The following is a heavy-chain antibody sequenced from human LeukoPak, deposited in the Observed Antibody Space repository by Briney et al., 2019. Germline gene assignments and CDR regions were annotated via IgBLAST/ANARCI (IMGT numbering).Heavy chain of an antibody. CDR1: GYTFTGYY. J-gene: IGHJ5*02. Sequence: ASVKVSCKASGYTFTGYYMHWVRQAPGQGLEWMGWINPNSGGTNYAQKFQGRVTMTRDTSISTAYMELSRLRSDDTAVYYCARDLLEAPEYYGSGSYNFFDPWGQGTLVTVSS. CDR3: ARDLLEAPEYYGSGSYNFFDP. V-gene: IGHV1-2*02. CDR2: INPNSGGT. D-gene: IGHD3-10*01.